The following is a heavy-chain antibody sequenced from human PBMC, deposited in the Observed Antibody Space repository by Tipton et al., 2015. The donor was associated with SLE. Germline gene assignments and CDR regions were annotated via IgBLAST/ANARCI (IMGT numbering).Heavy chain of an antibody. CDR1: DGSISSQY. J-gene: IGHJ2*01. CDR3: ARARGSYQGYWYFDL. V-gene: IGHV4-59*11. CDR2: IYYSGST. D-gene: IGHD1-26*01. Sequence: TLSLTCTVSDGSISSQYWSWIRQPPGKGLEWIGYIYYSGSTNYNPSLKSRVTISVDTSKNQFSLKLSSVTAADTAVYYCARARGSYQGYWYFDLWGRGTLVTVSS.